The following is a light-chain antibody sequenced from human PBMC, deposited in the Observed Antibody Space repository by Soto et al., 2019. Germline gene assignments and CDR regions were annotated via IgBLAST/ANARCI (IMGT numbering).Light chain of an antibody. J-gene: IGKJ4*01. Sequence: DIRMTKSPSTLSASIGARDTITCRASQPVNVGLACYQQKPGKAPKLRIYDGSHLESGVPSRFSGSESGSEFTLTISSLQSDDFATYYCQHYDSYGLTFGGGTKVEIK. V-gene: IGKV1-5*01. CDR1: QPVNVG. CDR3: QHYDSYGLT. CDR2: DGS.